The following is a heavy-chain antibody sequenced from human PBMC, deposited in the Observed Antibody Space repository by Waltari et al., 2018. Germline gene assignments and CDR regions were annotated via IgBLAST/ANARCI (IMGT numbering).Heavy chain of an antibody. J-gene: IGHJ4*02. D-gene: IGHD2-2*01. CDR3: ARGSPGYVRVWDS. CDR1: GFSFGAFW. CDR2: IKYDGSAT. V-gene: IGHV3-7*03. Sequence: EVQLTESGGGLVQPGGSLRLFCAAPGFSFGAFWMTWVRPPPGKGLEWVANIKYDGSATYHADSVNGRFSISRDNAKNSLYLQMNGVSAEDTAIYYCARGSPGYVRVWDSWGQGTMVTVSS.